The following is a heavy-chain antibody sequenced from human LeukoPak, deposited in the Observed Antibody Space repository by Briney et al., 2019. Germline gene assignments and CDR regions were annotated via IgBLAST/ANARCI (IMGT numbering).Heavy chain of an antibody. CDR3: AREPDRAWSGTTWVSYGMDV. J-gene: IGHJ6*02. CDR2: ISSSSSTI. D-gene: IGHD3-3*01. CDR1: GFTFSSYS. Sequence: AGGSLRLSCAASGFTFSSYSMNWVRQAPGKGLEWVSYISSSSSTIHYADSVKGRFAISRDNAKNSLYLQMNSLRPEDTAVYYCAREPDRAWSGTTWVSYGMDVWGQGTTVTVSS. V-gene: IGHV3-48*04.